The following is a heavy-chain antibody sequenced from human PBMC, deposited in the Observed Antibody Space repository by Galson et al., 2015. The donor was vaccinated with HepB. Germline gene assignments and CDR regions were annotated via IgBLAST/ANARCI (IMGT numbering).Heavy chain of an antibody. J-gene: IGHJ4*02. CDR1: GFTFSSYS. D-gene: IGHD3-9*01. CDR3: ARDILTGYYRGSAFDY. Sequence: SLRLSCAASGFTFSSYSMNWVRQAPGKGLEWVSSISSSSSYIYYADSVKGRFTISRDNAKNSLYLQMNSLRAEDTAVYYCARDILTGYYRGSAFDYWGQGTLVTVSS. CDR2: ISSSSSYI. V-gene: IGHV3-21*01.